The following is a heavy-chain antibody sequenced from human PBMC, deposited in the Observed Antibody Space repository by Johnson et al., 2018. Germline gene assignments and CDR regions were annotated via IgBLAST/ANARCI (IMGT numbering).Heavy chain of an antibody. CDR2: IGTAGDT. D-gene: IGHD3-22*01. J-gene: IGHJ3*02. CDR1: GFTFSSYD. V-gene: IGHV3-13*01. Sequence: VQLVQSGGGLVQPGGSLRLSCAAPGFTFSSYDMHWVRQATGKGLEWVSAIGTAGDTYYPGSVKGRFTISRDNSKNTLYLQMNSLRTEDTALYYCANGDSSFGAFDIWGQGTMVTVSS. CDR3: ANGDSSFGAFDI.